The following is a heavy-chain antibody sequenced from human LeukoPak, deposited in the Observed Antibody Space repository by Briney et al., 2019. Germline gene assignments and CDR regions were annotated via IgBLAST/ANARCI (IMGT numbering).Heavy chain of an antibody. V-gene: IGHV1-69*01. CDR1: GGTFSSYA. Sequence: GSSVKVSCKASGGTFSSYAISWVRQAPGQGLEWMGGIIPIFGTANYAQKFQGRVTITADESTSTAYMELSSLRSGDTAVYYCATTLPNSSGYYGWYFDLWGRGALVTVSS. CDR2: IIPIFGTA. J-gene: IGHJ2*01. D-gene: IGHD3-22*01. CDR3: ATTLPNSSGYYGWYFDL.